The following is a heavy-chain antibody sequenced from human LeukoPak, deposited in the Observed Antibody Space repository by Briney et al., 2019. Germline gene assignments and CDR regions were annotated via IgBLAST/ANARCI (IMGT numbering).Heavy chain of an antibody. CDR3: ARDYRDAFDI. CDR2: IYHSGST. Sequence: PSGTLSLTCAVSGGSISSYYWSWIRQPPGKGLEWIGYIYHSGSTYYNPSLKSRVTISVDRSKNQFSLKLSSVTAADTAVYYCARDYRDAFDIWGQGTMVTVSS. V-gene: IGHV4-59*12. J-gene: IGHJ3*02. CDR1: GGSISSYY.